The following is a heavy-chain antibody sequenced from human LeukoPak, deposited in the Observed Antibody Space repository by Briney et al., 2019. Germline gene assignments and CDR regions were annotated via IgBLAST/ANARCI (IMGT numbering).Heavy chain of an antibody. CDR1: GFTFSNYA. J-gene: IGHJ4*02. V-gene: IGHV3-23*01. Sequence: GGSLRLSCAASGFTFSNYAMSWVRQASGTGLEWVSTISGSGVGTYYADSVKGRFTISRDNSKNTLYLQVNSLRAEDTAVYYCAKDRSIAAAANYFDYWGQGTLVTVSS. D-gene: IGHD6-13*01. CDR3: AKDRSIAAAANYFDY. CDR2: ISGSGVGT.